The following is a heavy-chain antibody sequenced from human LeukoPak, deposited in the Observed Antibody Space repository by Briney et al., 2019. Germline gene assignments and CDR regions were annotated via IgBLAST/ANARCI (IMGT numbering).Heavy chain of an antibody. CDR3: AKEGGGSGSYRYYYYYYGMDV. D-gene: IGHD3-10*01. Sequence: GGSLRLSCAASGFTFDDYAMHWARQAPGKGLEWVSGISWNSGSIGYADSVKGRFTISRDNAKNSLYLQMNSLRAEGTALYYCAKEGGGSGSYRYYYYYYGMDVWGQGTTVTVSS. CDR1: GFTFDDYA. CDR2: ISWNSGSI. J-gene: IGHJ6*02. V-gene: IGHV3-9*01.